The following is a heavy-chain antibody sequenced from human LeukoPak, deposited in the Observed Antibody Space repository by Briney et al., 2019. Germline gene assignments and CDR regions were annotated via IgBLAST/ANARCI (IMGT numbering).Heavy chain of an antibody. CDR3: ARDYKYAFDN. CDR1: GFTFSDYS. Sequence: PGGSLRLSCAASGFTFSDYSMNWVRQAPGKGLEWISYIGIDSGNTNYADSVEGRFTISGDKAKNSLYLQMNSLRVEDTAVYYCARDYKYAFDNWGQGTPVTVSS. V-gene: IGHV3-48*01. J-gene: IGHJ4*02. D-gene: IGHD5-24*01. CDR2: IGIDSGNT.